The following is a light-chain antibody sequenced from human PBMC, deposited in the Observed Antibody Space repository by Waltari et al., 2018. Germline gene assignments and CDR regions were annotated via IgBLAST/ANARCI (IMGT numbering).Light chain of an antibody. Sequence: DIQMTQSPSSVSASVGDTVTITCRASQGISIWLAWYQQRPGRAPKLLIYGASSLQSGVPSRFSGSGSGTDFTPTITSLQPEDFATYYCQPAYSFPFTFGGGTRVEI. CDR2: GAS. CDR1: QGISIW. V-gene: IGKV1D-12*01. CDR3: QPAYSFPFT. J-gene: IGKJ4*01.